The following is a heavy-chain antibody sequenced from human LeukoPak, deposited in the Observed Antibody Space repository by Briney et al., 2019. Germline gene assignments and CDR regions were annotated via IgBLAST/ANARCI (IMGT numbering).Heavy chain of an antibody. CDR3: ARGYYYDSSGYCNFDY. CDR2: IYSGGST. D-gene: IGHD3-22*01. CDR1: GFTFSSYE. J-gene: IGHJ4*02. Sequence: PGGSLRLSCAASGFTFSSYEMNWVRQAPGKGLEWVSVIYSGGSTYYADSVKGRFTISRDNSKNTLYLQMNSLRAEDTAVYYCARGYYYDSSGYCNFDYWGQGTLVTVSS. V-gene: IGHV3-66*01.